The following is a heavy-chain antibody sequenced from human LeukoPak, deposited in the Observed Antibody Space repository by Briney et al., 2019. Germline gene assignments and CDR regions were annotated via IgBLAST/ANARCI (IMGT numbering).Heavy chain of an antibody. CDR2: INHSGST. CDR1: GGSFSGYY. D-gene: IGHD4-11*01. V-gene: IGHV4-34*01. J-gene: IGHJ5*02. Sequence: PETLSLTCAVYGGSFSGYYWSWIRQPPGKGLEWIGEINHSGSTNYNPSLKSRVTISVDTSKNQFSLKLSSVTAADTAVYYCARATTVTTILLDPWGQGTLVTVSS. CDR3: ARATTVTTILLDP.